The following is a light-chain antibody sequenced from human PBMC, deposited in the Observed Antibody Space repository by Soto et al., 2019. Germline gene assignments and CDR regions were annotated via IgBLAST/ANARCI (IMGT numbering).Light chain of an antibody. J-gene: IGKJ2*03. CDR1: QSVTSTY. CDR3: QQFDSSRMYS. V-gene: IGKV3-20*01. Sequence: EIVLTQSPGTLSLSPGERATLSCRASQSVTSTYLAWYQQKPGQSPRLIIYGGSTRASGFPDRSSGGGSGTDVTLTISRLEPEDSAVYYCHCQQFDSSRMYSFGQGTKLEI. CDR2: GGS.